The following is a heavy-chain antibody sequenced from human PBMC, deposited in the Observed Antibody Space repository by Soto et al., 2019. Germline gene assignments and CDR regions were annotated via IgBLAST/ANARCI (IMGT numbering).Heavy chain of an antibody. CDR3: ARSTYYDSSGYPY. D-gene: IGHD3-22*01. V-gene: IGHV1-2*02. CDR1: GYTFTGYY. CDR2: INPNSGGT. J-gene: IGHJ1*01. Sequence: ASVKVSCKASGYTFTGYYMHWVRQAPGQGLEWMGWINPNSGGTNYAQKFQGRVTMTRDTSISTAYMELSRLRSDDTAVYYCARSTYYDSSGYPYWGQRTLVAVYS.